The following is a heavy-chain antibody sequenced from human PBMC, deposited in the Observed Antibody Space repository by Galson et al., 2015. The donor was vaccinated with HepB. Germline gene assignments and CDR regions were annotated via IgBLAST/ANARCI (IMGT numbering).Heavy chain of an antibody. V-gene: IGHV1-69*13. J-gene: IGHJ6*02. D-gene: IGHD1-7*01. Sequence: SVKVSCKASGGTFSSYAISWVRQAPGQGLEWMGGIIPIFGTANYAQKFQGRVTTTADDSTSTAYMELSSLRSEDTAVYYCARELELRANDYYYGMDVWGQGTTVTVSS. CDR2: IIPIFGTA. CDR3: ARELELRANDYYYGMDV. CDR1: GGTFSSYA.